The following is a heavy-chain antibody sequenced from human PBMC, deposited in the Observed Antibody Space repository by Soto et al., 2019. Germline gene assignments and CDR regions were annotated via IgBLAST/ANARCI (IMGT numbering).Heavy chain of an antibody. CDR3: ATGYCSGGSFYHFDY. CDR2: IIPILGIA. D-gene: IGHD2-15*01. Sequence: GASVKVSCKASGGTFSSYTISWVRQAPGQGLEWMGRIIPILGIANYAQKFQGRVTITADKSTSTAYMELSSLRSEDTAVYYCATGYCSGGSFYHFDYWGQGTLVTVSS. J-gene: IGHJ4*02. V-gene: IGHV1-69*02. CDR1: GGTFSSYT.